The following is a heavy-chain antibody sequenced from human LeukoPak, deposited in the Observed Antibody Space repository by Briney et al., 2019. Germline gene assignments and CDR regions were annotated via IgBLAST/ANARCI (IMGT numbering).Heavy chain of an antibody. D-gene: IGHD3-3*01. CDR1: GFTFSSYA. V-gene: IGHV3-23*01. J-gene: IGHJ4*02. CDR2: LSGSGGST. Sequence: PGGSLRLSCAASGFTFSSYAMSWVREAPGKGREWGSALSGSGGSTYYADSVRGRFTISRDNSKNTLYLKMNSPRDQETAGYYCRATYDDFWSGYHSPRYFDYWGQGTLVTVSS. CDR3: RATYDDFWSGYHSPRYFDY.